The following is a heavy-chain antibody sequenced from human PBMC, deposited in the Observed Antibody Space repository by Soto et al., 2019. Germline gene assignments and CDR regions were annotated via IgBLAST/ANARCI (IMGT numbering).Heavy chain of an antibody. CDR1: GFTVSSNY. Sequence: QPGVSLRLSCAASGFTVSSNYMSWVCQAPGKGLEWVSVIYSGGSTYYADSMKGRFTISRDNSKNTLYLQMNSLRAEDTAVYYCARVQWLTDNWFDPWGQGTLVTVSS. D-gene: IGHD6-19*01. CDR2: IYSGGST. V-gene: IGHV3-53*01. CDR3: ARVQWLTDNWFDP. J-gene: IGHJ5*02.